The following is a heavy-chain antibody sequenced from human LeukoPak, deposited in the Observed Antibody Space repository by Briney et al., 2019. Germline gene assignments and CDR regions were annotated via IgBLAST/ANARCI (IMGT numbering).Heavy chain of an antibody. J-gene: IGHJ6*03. D-gene: IGHD4-17*01. CDR3: AKTTVTSEEYFYYYMDV. Sequence: GSSVKVSCKTCGYTFTSYGLSWVRQAPGQGLEWMGCIITYNGNTYYSQKPQGRVTMTTDTSTSTAYMELRSLRSDDTAVYYCAKTTVTSEEYFYYYMDVWGKGTTVTVSS. CDR2: IITYNGNT. CDR1: GYTFTSYG. V-gene: IGHV1-18*01.